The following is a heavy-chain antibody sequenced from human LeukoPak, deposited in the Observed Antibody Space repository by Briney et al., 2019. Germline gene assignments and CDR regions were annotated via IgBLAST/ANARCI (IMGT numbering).Heavy chain of an antibody. CDR3: AKIGGYCSGGSCYENYYYGMDV. D-gene: IGHD2-15*01. CDR2: ISGSGGST. V-gene: IGHV3-23*01. CDR1: GFIFSSYA. J-gene: IGHJ6*02. Sequence: PGGSLRLSCAASGFIFSSYAMSWVRQAPGKGLEWVSAISGSGGSTYYADSVKGRFTISRDNSKNTLYLQMNSLRAEDTAVYYCAKIGGYCSGGSCYENYYYGMDVWGQGTTVTVSS.